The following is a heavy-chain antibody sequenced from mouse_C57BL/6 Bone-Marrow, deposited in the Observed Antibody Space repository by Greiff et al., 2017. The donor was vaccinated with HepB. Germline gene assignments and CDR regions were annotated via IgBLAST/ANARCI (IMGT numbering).Heavy chain of an antibody. V-gene: IGHV1-22*01. D-gene: IGHD2-3*01. J-gene: IGHJ1*03. CDR2: INPNNGGT. CDR1: GYTFTDYN. CDR3: AGKGWLLRWDFDG. Sequence: VQLQQSGPELVKPGASVKMSCTASGYTFTDYNMHWVKQSPGKSLEWIGYINPNNGGTSYNQKFKGKATLTVNKSSSTAYVELRSLTSEDSAVYYCAGKGWLLRWDFDGWGTGTTVTVSS.